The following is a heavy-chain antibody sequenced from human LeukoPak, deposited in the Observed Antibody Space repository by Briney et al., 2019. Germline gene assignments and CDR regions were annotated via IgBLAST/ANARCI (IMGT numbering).Heavy chain of an antibody. J-gene: IGHJ5*02. V-gene: IGHV3-64D*06. CDR2: ISSNGGST. CDR3: VKRASYCSSTSCHNWFDP. CDR1: GFTFSGYA. D-gene: IGHD2-2*01. Sequence: PGGSLRLSCSASGFTFSGYAMHWVRQAPGKGLEYVSAISSNGGSTYYADSVKGRFTISRDNSKNTLYLQMSSLRAEDTAVYYCVKRASYCSSTSCHNWFDPWGQGTLVTVSS.